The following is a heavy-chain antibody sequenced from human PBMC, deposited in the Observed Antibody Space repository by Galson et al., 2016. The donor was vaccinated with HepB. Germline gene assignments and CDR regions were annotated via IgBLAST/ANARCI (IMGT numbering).Heavy chain of an antibody. CDR1: GFTFDTYA. CDR2: IRSKTNSYAT. D-gene: IGHD5-18*01. V-gene: IGHV3-73*01. Sequence: SLRLSCAASGFTFDTYAMNWARQASGKGLEWVGRIRSKTNSYATAYAASVKGRFTISRDDSKNTAYLQMNSLKTEDTAVYYCTRHISRTDTAMVYGFDPWGQGTLVTVSS. J-gene: IGHJ5*02. CDR3: TRHISRTDTAMVYGFDP.